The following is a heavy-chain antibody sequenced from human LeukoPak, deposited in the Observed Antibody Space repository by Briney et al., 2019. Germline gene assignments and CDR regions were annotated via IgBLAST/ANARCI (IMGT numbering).Heavy chain of an antibody. CDR3: AKLGAAAGTGYFDY. D-gene: IGHD6-13*01. J-gene: IGHJ4*02. CDR2: ISWNSGSI. V-gene: IGHV3-9*01. Sequence: GGSLRLSCAASGFTFDDYAMHWVRQAPGKGLEWVSGISWNSGSIGYADSVKGRFTISRGNAKNSLYLQMNSLRAEDTALYYCAKLGAAAGTGYFDYWGQGTLVTVSS. CDR1: GFTFDDYA.